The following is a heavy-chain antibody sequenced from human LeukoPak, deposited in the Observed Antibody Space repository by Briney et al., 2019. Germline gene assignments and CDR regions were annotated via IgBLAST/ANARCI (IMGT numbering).Heavy chain of an antibody. CDR2: IYYHENT. D-gene: IGHD1-1*01. CDR1: GGSISSSSDY. J-gene: IGHJ4*02. CDR3: ARRAYSAAYWKHFDY. Sequence: PSETLSLTCTVSGGSISSSSDYWGWIRQAPGRGLEWIGSIYYHENTYYNSSLKSRVTISVNTSKNQFSLKLNSVTAADTAVYFCARRAYSAAYWKHFDYWGQGTLVTVSS. V-gene: IGHV4-39*01.